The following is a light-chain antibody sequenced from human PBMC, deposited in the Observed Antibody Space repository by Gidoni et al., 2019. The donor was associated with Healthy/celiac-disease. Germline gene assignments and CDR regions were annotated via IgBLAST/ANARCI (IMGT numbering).Light chain of an antibody. CDR3: QQSYSTLYT. CDR2: AAS. V-gene: IGKV1-39*01. CDR1: QSISSY. J-gene: IGKJ2*01. Sequence: DIQMTQSPSSLSAAVGDRVTITCRASQSISSYVNWYQQKPGKPPKLLIYAASSLQSGVPSRFSGSGSGTDFTLTISSLQAEDFATYYCQQSYSTLYTFGQGTKLEIK.